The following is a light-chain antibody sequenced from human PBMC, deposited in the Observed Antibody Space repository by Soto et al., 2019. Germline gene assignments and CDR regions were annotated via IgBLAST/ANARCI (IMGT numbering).Light chain of an antibody. Sequence: EIVLTQSPGTLSLSPGERATLSCRASQSVSKNFLAWYQQKPGQAPRLLISGASNRATGIPDRFSGSGSGTDFSLTISRLEPEDLAVYYCQQYGISPPTFGGGTNVAIK. V-gene: IGKV3-20*01. J-gene: IGKJ4*01. CDR2: GAS. CDR3: QQYGISPPT. CDR1: QSVSKNF.